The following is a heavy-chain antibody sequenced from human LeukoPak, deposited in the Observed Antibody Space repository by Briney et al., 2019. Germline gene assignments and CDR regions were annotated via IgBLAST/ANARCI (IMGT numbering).Heavy chain of an antibody. Sequence: GGSLRLSCTASGFTFNTYWMTWVRQAPGKGLEWVANIKEDGSEKVYVDSLKGRFTISRDNAKNALYLQMNSLRAEDTAVYYCARDRYCSGSSCSPDAFDIWGQGTMVTVSS. CDR2: IKEDGSEK. CDR1: GFTFNTYW. D-gene: IGHD2-15*01. V-gene: IGHV3-7*01. J-gene: IGHJ3*02. CDR3: ARDRYCSGSSCSPDAFDI.